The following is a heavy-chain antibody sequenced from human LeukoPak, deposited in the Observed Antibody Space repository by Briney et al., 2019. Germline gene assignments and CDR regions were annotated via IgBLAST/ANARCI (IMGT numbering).Heavy chain of an antibody. CDR3: ARVPRIEWLLHYYYYMDV. J-gene: IGHJ6*03. CDR2: ISSRGSTI. CDR1: GFTFCDYY. Sequence: GGSLRLSCAASGFTFCDYYMSWLRQAPGKGLECVSYISSRGSTIYYADSVRGRFTHSRHNAKNSLYLQMNSLRAGHTAVYYCARVPRIEWLLHYYYYMDVWGKGTTVTVSS. V-gene: IGHV3-11*01. D-gene: IGHD3-3*01.